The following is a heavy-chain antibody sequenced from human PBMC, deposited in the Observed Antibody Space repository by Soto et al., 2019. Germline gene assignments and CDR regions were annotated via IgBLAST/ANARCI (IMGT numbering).Heavy chain of an antibody. CDR3: ARANYYDSSGYYSTLYYYYGMDV. Sequence: GGSLRLSCAASGFTFSSYAMHWVRQAPGKGLEWVAVISYDGSNKYYADSVKGRFTISRDNSKNTLYLQMNSLRAEDTAVYYCARANYYDSSGYYSTLYYYYGMDVWGQGTTVTVSS. CDR2: ISYDGSNK. J-gene: IGHJ6*02. CDR1: GFTFSSYA. V-gene: IGHV3-30-3*01. D-gene: IGHD3-22*01.